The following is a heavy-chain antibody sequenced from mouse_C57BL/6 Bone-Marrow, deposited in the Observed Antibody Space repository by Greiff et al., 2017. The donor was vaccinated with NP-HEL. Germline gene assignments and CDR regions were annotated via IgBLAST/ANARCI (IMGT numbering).Heavy chain of an antibody. D-gene: IGHD1-1*01. CDR1: GYTFTSYW. CDR2: IYPSDSET. V-gene: IGHV1-61*01. J-gene: IGHJ1*03. Sequence: QVQLQQPGAELVRPGSSVKLSCTASGYTFTSYWMDWVKQRPGQGLEWIGNIYPSDSETHYNQKFKDKATLTVDKSSSTAYMQLSSLTSEDSAVYCSARRHYGYWDYGGGGTGATVTVAS. CDR3: ARRHYGYWDYGG.